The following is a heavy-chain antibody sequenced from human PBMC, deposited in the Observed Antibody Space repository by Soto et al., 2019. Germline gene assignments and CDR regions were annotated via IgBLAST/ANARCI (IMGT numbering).Heavy chain of an antibody. CDR3: ARGQKQKLVRSGGWFDP. Sequence: QVQLQQWGAGLLKPSETLSLTCAVYGGSFNSDYWSWIRQPPGKGLEWIGEINESGGTNYHPSLKSRVTISVDTSKNQFSLKLSSVTAADTAVYYCARGQKQKLVRSGGWFDPWGQGTLVTVSS. V-gene: IGHV4-34*01. D-gene: IGHD6-13*01. J-gene: IGHJ5*02. CDR2: INESGGT. CDR1: GGSFNSDY.